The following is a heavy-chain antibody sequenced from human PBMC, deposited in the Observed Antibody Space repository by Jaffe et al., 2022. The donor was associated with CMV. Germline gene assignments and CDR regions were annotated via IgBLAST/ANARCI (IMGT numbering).Heavy chain of an antibody. J-gene: IGHJ6*03. V-gene: IGHV1-3*01. CDR2: INAGNGNT. CDR3: ARAFIAAAGNKQNYYYMDV. CDR1: GYTFTSYA. Sequence: QVQLVQSGAEVKKPGASVKVSCKASGYTFTSYAMHWVRQAPGQRLEWMGWINAGNGNTKYSQKFQGRVTITRDTSASTAYMELSSLRSEDTAVYYCARAFIAAAGNKQNYYYMDVWGKGTTVTVSS. D-gene: IGHD6-13*01.